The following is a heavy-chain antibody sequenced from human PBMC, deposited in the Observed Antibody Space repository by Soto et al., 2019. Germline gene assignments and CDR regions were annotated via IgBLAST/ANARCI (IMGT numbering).Heavy chain of an antibody. D-gene: IGHD3-3*01. CDR2: INPNSGGT. V-gene: IGHV1-2*02. CDR1: GYIFSGYY. CDR3: ARDGVVLDFWNPIWFDP. Sequence: VLLVQSGAEVKRPGASVKVSCEASGYIFSGYYIHWVRQAPGQGLEWMGWINPNSGGTNYAQRFQGRVTMTRDTSISTVYMERSRLASDDTAVYYCARDGVVLDFWNPIWFDPWGQGTLVTVSS. J-gene: IGHJ5*02.